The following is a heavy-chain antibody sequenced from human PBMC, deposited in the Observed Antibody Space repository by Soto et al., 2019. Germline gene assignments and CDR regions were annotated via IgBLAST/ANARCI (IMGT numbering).Heavy chain of an antibody. Sequence: SVKVSCKASGGTFSSYAISWVRQAPGQGLEWMGGIIPIFGTANYAQKFQGRVTITADESTSTAYMELSSLRSEDTAVYYCAVRKQLVLSSFDYWGQGTLVTVSS. CDR1: GGTFSSYA. D-gene: IGHD6-6*01. V-gene: IGHV1-69*13. J-gene: IGHJ4*02. CDR2: IIPIFGTA. CDR3: AVRKQLVLSSFDY.